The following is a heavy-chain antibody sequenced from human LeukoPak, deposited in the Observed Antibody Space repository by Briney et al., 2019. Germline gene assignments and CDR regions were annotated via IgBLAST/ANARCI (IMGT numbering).Heavy chain of an antibody. J-gene: IGHJ3*02. CDR1: GFTVSSNS. CDR2: IYSDNT. CDR3: ARVATMVRGVIIKRSAPDI. V-gene: IGHV3-53*01. D-gene: IGHD3-10*01. Sequence: GGSLRLSCTVSGFTVSSNSMSWVRQAPGKGLEWVSFIYSDNTHYSDSVKGRFTISRDNAKNSLYLQMNSLRAEDTAVYYCARVATMVRGVIIKRSAPDIWGQGTMVTVSS.